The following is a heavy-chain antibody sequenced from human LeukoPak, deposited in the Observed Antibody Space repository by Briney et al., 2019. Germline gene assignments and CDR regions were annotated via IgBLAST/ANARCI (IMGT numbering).Heavy chain of an antibody. Sequence: SETLSLTCAVYGGSFSGYYWSWIRQPPGKGLEWIGEINHSGSTNYNPSLKSRVTISVDTSKNQFSLKLSSVTAADTAVYYCARTYCSSTSCYHRVAFDIWGQGTMVTVSS. CDR1: GGSFSGYY. V-gene: IGHV4-34*01. D-gene: IGHD2-2*01. CDR3: ARTYCSSTSCYHRVAFDI. J-gene: IGHJ3*02. CDR2: INHSGST.